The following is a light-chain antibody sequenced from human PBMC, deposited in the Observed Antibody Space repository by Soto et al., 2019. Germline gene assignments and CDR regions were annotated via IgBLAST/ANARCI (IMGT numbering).Light chain of an antibody. V-gene: IGKV4-1*01. J-gene: IGKJ2*01. CDR3: QQYDSTPYT. Sequence: DIVMTQSPDSLAVSLGERATINCKSSQSVLYSSNNKNYLAWYQQKPVQPPKLLIYWASTRESGVPDRFSGNGSGTDFTLTISSLQAEDVAVYYCQQYDSTPYTFGQGTKLEIK. CDR1: QSVLYSSNNKNY. CDR2: WAS.